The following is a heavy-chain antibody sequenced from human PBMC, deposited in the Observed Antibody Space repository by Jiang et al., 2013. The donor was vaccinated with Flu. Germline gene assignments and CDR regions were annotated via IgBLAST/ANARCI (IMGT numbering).Heavy chain of an antibody. CDR1: GYY. J-gene: IGHJ4*02. V-gene: IGHV4-34*01. Sequence: GYYWSWIRQPPGKGLEWIGEINHSGSTNYNPSLKSRVTISVDTSKNQFSLKLSSVTAADTAVYYCARGSDLGYWGQGTLVTVSS. D-gene: IGHD2-21*02. CDR3: ARGSDLGY. CDR2: INHSGST.